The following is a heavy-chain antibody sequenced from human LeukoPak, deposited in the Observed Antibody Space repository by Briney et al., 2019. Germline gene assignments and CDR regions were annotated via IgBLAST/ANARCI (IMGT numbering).Heavy chain of an antibody. CDR3: ARDIRGYYYGSGSQAWYFDL. J-gene: IGHJ2*01. CDR1: GYTFTSYG. V-gene: IGHV1-18*01. D-gene: IGHD3-10*01. Sequence: AASVKVSCKASGYTFTSYGISWVRQAPGQGLEWMGWISAYNGNTNYAQKLQGRVTMTTDTSTSTAYMELRSLRSDDTAVYYCARDIRGYYYGSGSQAWYFDLWGRGTLVTVSS. CDR2: ISAYNGNT.